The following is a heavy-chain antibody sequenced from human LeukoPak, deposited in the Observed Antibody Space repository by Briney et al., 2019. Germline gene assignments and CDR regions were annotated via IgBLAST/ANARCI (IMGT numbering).Heavy chain of an antibody. CDR3: ARGSRPAYDLWAGWTVDY. D-gene: IGHD3-3*01. V-gene: IGHV3-7*03. J-gene: IGHJ4*02. CDR2: INQHGSEK. CDR1: EFKFYDYW. Sequence: GGSLRLSCVAYEFKFYDYWMIWVRQAPGKGLEWVANINQHGSEKNYVDSVKGRFTISRDNGKNLVYLQMNTLRAEDTAVYYCARGSRPAYDLWAGWTVDYWGRGTLVTVSS.